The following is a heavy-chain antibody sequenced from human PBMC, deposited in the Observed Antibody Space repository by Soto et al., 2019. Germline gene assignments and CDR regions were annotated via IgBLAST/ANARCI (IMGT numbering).Heavy chain of an antibody. D-gene: IGHD3-10*01. CDR2: ISGSGGST. V-gene: IGHV3-23*01. CDR3: AKRGSGSYYDY. Sequence: EVQLLESGGGLVQPGGSLRLSCAASGFTFSNYAMNWVHQAPGKGLEWVSVISGSGGSTYYADSVKGRFTISRDNSKNTLYLQMNSLRAEDTAVYYCAKRGSGSYYDYWGQGTLVTVSS. J-gene: IGHJ4*02. CDR1: GFTFSNYA.